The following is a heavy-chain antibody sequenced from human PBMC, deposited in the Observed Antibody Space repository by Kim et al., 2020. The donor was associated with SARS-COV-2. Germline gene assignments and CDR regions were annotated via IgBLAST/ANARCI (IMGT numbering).Heavy chain of an antibody. D-gene: IGHD3-10*01. Sequence: SETLSLTCTVSGGSISSSSYYWGWIRQPPGKGLEWIGSIYYSGSTYYNPSLTSRVTISVDTSKNQFSLKLNSVTAADTAVYYCARHYYASGSYSWFDPWGQGTLVTVSS. CDR3: ARHYYASGSYSWFDP. CDR2: IYYSGST. J-gene: IGHJ5*02. CDR1: GGSISSSSYY. V-gene: IGHV4-39*07.